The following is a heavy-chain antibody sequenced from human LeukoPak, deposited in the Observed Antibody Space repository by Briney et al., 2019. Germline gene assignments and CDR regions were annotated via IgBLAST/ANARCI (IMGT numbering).Heavy chain of an antibody. CDR2: IRYDGSNK. J-gene: IGHJ4*02. CDR1: GFHFSNFG. V-gene: IGHV3-30*02. D-gene: IGHD3/OR15-3a*01. Sequence: PGGSLRLSCAASGFHFSNFGMHWVRQALGKGLEWVTFIRYDGSNKYYADSVKGRFTISRYNAKNSLYLQMNSLRAEDTAMYYCARWTGGADYWGQGVLVTVSS. CDR3: ARWTGGADY.